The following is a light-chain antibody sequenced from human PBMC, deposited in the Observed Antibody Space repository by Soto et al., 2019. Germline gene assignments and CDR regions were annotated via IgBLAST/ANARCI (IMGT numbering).Light chain of an antibody. CDR2: RND. CDR3: ASWDDNLSGVV. J-gene: IGLJ2*01. V-gene: IGLV1-47*01. Sequence: QSVLTQPPSVSGTPGQKVTISCSGSTSNVGRNYVYWYQQVPGTAPKLLIYRNDRRPSGVPDRFSGSKSDTSASLAISGLRAEEGVDYYCASWDDNLSGVVFGGGTKLTVL. CDR1: TSNVGRNY.